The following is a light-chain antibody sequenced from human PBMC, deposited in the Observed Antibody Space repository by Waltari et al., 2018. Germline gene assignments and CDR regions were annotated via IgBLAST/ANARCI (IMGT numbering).Light chain of an antibody. CDR1: QSVLYSSNNKND. V-gene: IGKV4-1*01. Sequence: DIVMTQSPDSLAVSLGERATINCRSSQSVLYSSNNKNDLAWYQQRPGQPPKLLIYWASTRESGVPERFSGSGAGTEFTLTISSLQAEDVAVYYCQHYFTTPLTFGGGTKVEIK. J-gene: IGKJ4*01. CDR3: QHYFTTPLT. CDR2: WAS.